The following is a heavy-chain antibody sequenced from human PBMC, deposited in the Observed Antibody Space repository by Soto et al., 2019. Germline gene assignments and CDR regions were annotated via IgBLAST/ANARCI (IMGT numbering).Heavy chain of an antibody. CDR2: INSDGSST. V-gene: IGHV3-74*01. Sequence: EVQLVESGGGLVQPGGSLRLSCAASGFTFSSYWMHWVRQAPGKGLVWVSRINSDGSSTSYADSVKGRFTISRDNAKNTLYLQMNSLRAEDTAVYYCARDESSLRGYHDYYYMDVWGKGTTVTVSS. D-gene: IGHD2-15*01. CDR3: ARDESSLRGYHDYYYMDV. J-gene: IGHJ6*03. CDR1: GFTFSSYW.